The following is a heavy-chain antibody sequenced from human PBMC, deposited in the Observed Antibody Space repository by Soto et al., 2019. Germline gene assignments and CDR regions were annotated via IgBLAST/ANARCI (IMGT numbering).Heavy chain of an antibody. D-gene: IGHD2-21*01. Sequence: LSRTCTVSGVSIHNSHSFWAWIRQPPGKGLQFIASVYHNGGAHYNSSLKSRVTISVDTANNQVSLRMRSLTAADTAFYYCGRVVEGATRHTDPDSWGQGILVTVSS. CDR1: GVSIHNSHSF. V-gene: IGHV4-39*01. CDR3: GRVVEGATRHTDPDS. CDR2: VYHNGGA. J-gene: IGHJ5*01.